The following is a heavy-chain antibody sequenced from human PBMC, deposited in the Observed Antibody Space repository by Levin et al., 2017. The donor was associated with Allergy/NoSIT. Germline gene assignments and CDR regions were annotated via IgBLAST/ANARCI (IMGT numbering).Heavy chain of an antibody. V-gene: IGHV4-31*03. D-gene: IGHD6-19*01. Sequence: SETLSLTCTVSGGSISSSIYYWTWIRQHPGTGLEWVGYIYNSGSTYYNPSLESRVTISMDTSKNQFSLKLSSVTAADTAVYYCARDSPDIAVPDDAFDIWGQGTLVTVSS. CDR1: GGSISSSIYY. CDR2: IYNSGST. J-gene: IGHJ3*02. CDR3: ARDSPDIAVPDDAFDI.